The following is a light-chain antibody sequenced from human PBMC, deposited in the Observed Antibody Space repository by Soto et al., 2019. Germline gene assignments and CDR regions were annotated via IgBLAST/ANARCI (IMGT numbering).Light chain of an antibody. Sequence: QSALTQPPSAPGSPGQSVTISCTGTGSDVADYRYVSWYQQYPGKAPKLMIYEVNKRPSGIPDRFSGSQSGSTASLTVSGLQPEDEADYYCSSYAGSSTYVFGTGTKLTVL. V-gene: IGLV2-8*01. CDR2: EVN. CDR3: SSYAGSSTYV. J-gene: IGLJ1*01. CDR1: GSDVADYRY.